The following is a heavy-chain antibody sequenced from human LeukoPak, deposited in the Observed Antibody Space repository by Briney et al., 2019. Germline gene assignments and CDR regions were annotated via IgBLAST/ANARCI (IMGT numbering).Heavy chain of an antibody. D-gene: IGHD3-10*01. J-gene: IGHJ4*02. CDR1: GGSFSGYY. CDR2: INHSGST. CDR3: ARPYYGSGNDIDY. V-gene: IGHV4-34*01. Sequence: PSETLSLTCAVYGGSFSGYYWSWIRQPPGKGLEWIGEINHSGSTNYNPSLKSRVTISVDTSKNQFSLKLSSVTAADTAVYYCARPYYGSGNDIDYWGQGTLVTVSS.